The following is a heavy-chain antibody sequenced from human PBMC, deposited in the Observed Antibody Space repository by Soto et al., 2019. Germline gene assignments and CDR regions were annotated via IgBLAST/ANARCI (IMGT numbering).Heavy chain of an antibody. V-gene: IGHV3-23*01. CDR3: AKSPGSGWAYYYYGMDV. D-gene: IGHD6-19*01. CDR2: ISGSVSST. J-gene: IGHJ6*02. Sequence: EVQLLESGGGLVQPGGSLRLPCAASGFTFSSYPMSWVRQAPGKGLGWVSAISGSVSSTYYADSVKGRFTISRDNSRNTLYLQMNSLRAEDTAVYYCAKSPGSGWAYYYYGMDVWGQGTTVTVSS. CDR1: GFTFSSYP.